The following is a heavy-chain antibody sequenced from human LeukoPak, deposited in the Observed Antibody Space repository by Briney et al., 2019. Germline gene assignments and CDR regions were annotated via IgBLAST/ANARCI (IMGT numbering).Heavy chain of an antibody. CDR1: GFTFSTYE. J-gene: IGHJ4*02. D-gene: IGHD6-19*01. V-gene: IGHV3-48*03. CDR2: ISSSGDIS. Sequence: PGGSLRLSCAASGFTFSTYEMNWVRQAPGKGLEWVTYISSSGDISYYADSVKGRFTFSRDNARNSLYLQMNSLRAKDTAIYYCARLAVAGQYTDYWGQGTLVTVSS. CDR3: ARLAVAGQYTDY.